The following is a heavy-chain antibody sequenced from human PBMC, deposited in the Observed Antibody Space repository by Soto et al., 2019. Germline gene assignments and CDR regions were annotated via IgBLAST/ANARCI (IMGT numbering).Heavy chain of an antibody. CDR2: INPSGGST. J-gene: IGHJ4*02. CDR1: GYTFTNYY. V-gene: IGHV1-46*01. D-gene: IGHD6-13*01. CDR3: ARGLAAGDY. Sequence: QVQLVQSGAEVKNPGASVKVSCKASGYTFTNYYIHWVRQAPGQGLEWMAIINPSGGSTNYAQKFQGRVTLARDTFTSTGDMERSSLRSEDTAIYYCARGLAAGDYWGQGTLVTVSS.